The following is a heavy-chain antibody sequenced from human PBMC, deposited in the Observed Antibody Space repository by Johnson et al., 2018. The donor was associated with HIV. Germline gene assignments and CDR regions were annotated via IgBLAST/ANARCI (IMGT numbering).Heavy chain of an antibody. CDR2: ISYDGSNK. D-gene: IGHD5-12*01. CDR1: GFTFSSYA. V-gene: IGHV3-30-3*01. CDR3: ARGSQWLRWWVGACGI. Sequence: QVQLVESGGGVVQPGRSLRLSCAASGFTFSSYAMHWVRQAPGKGLEWVAVISYDGSNKYYADSVKGRFTISRDNSKNTPYLQMNSLRAEDTAVYYCARGSQWLRWWVGACGIWGQGTMITVSS. J-gene: IGHJ3*02.